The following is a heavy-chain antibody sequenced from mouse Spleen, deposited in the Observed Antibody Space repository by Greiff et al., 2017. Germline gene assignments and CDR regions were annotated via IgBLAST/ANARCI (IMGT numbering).Heavy chain of an antibody. Sequence: VQLQQPGAELVRPGSSVKLSCKASGYTFTSYWMHWVKQRPIQGLEWIGNIDPSDSETHYNQKFKDKATLTVDKSSSTAYMQLSSLTSEDSAVYYCARYDGYYGVDYWGQGTTLTVSS. J-gene: IGHJ2*01. V-gene: IGHV1-52*01. D-gene: IGHD2-3*01. CDR3: ARYDGYYGVDY. CDR2: IDPSDSET. CDR1: GYTFTSYW.